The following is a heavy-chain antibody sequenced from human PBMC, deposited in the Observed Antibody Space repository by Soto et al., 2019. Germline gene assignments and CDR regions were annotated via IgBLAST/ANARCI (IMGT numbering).Heavy chain of an antibody. D-gene: IGHD3-10*01. CDR1: GYTFTSYG. J-gene: IGHJ3*02. Sequence: ASVKVSCKASGYTFTSYGISWVRQAPGQGLEWMGWISAYNGNTNYAQKLQGRVTMTTDTSTSTAYMELRSLRSDDTAVYYCARSSNTVRGDLGAFDIWGQGTMVTVSS. CDR3: ARSSNTVRGDLGAFDI. V-gene: IGHV1-18*01. CDR2: ISAYNGNT.